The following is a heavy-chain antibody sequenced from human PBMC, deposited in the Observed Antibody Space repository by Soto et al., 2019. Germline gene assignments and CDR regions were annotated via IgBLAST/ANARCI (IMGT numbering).Heavy chain of an antibody. CDR3: ARQHPLDSRVWFT. D-gene: IGHD6-19*01. Sequence: GESLKISCKVSGDSFTGFWIGWVRPMPGKGLEWLGSIYPRDSDTRYSPSFQGQVTISADKSLSTAYLQWNSLQASDTAIYYCARQHPLDSRVWFTWGQGTLVTVSS. CDR1: GDSFTGFW. J-gene: IGHJ4*02. CDR2: IYPRDSDT. V-gene: IGHV5-51*01.